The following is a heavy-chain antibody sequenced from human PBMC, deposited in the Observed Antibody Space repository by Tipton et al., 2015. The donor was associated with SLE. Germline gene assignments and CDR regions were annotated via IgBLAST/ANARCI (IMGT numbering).Heavy chain of an antibody. Sequence: SLRLSCAASGFTFSDYYMSWIRQAPGKGLEWVSYISSSGSTIYYADSVKGRFTFSRDNAKNSLYLQMNSLRAEDTAVYYCARDSYVYAFDIWGQGTMVTVSS. D-gene: IGHD3-10*02. J-gene: IGHJ3*02. CDR2: ISSSGSTI. V-gene: IGHV3-11*01. CDR1: GFTFSDYY. CDR3: ARDSYVYAFDI.